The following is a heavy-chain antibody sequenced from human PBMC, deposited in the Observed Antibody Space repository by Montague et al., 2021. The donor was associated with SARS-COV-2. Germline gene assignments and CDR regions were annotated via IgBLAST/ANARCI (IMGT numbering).Heavy chain of an antibody. J-gene: IGHJ5*02. CDR1: GFSLSTSGVG. V-gene: IGHV2-5*02. CDR3: AHSYYYGDRNPSGFDP. CDR2: IYWDDDK. D-gene: IGHD4-17*01. Sequence: PALVKPTQTLTLTCTFSGFSLSTSGVGVGWIRQPPGKALEWLALIYWDDDKRYSPSLKSRLTITNDTSKNQVVLTMTNMDPVDTATYYCAHSYYYGDRNPSGFDPWGQGTLVTVSS.